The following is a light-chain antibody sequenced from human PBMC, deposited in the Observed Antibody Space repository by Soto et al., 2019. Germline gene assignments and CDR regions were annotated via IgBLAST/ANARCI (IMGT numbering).Light chain of an antibody. Sequence: LTQPHSPPASRGQSVSISCTGTTSHVGGYNYVSWFQQHPGKAPKVIIYEVSKRPSGVPGRFSGSKSGSTASLTVSGLQAEDEADYYRRSYAVTNIFVFGTGTKVTVL. CDR2: EVS. CDR1: TSHVGGYNY. CDR3: RSYAVTNIFV. J-gene: IGLJ1*01. V-gene: IGLV2-8*01.